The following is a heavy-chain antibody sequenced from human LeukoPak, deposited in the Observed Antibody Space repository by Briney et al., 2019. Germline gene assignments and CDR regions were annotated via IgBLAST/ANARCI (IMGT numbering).Heavy chain of an antibody. J-gene: IGHJ1*01. Sequence: GASVKVSCKASGGTFSSYAISWVRQAPGQGLEWMGGIIPIFGTANYAQKFQGRVTITADESTSTAYMELSSLRSEDTAVYYCASHNSSSWYGYFQHWGQGTLVTVSS. CDR3: ASHNSSSWYGYFQH. D-gene: IGHD6-13*01. CDR2: IIPIFGTA. V-gene: IGHV1-69*13. CDR1: GGTFSSYA.